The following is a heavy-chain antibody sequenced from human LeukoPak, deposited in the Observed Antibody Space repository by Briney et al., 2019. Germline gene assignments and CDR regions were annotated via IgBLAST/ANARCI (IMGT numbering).Heavy chain of an antibody. J-gene: IGHJ4*02. D-gene: IGHD6-19*01. CDR1: GFTFSSYA. Sequence: GGSLRLSCAASGFTFSSYAMHWVRQAPGKGLEWVAVISYDGTNKYYADSVKGRFTISRDSSKNTLYLQMNSLRAEDTAVYYCARGGYSSGWGLDYWGQGTLVTVSS. V-gene: IGHV3-30-3*01. CDR2: ISYDGTNK. CDR3: ARGGYSSGWGLDY.